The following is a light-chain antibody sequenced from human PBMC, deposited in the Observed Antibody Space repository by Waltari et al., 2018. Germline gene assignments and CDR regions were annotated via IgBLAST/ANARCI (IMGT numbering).Light chain of an antibody. CDR1: QGIASR. CDR3: QQVNSFPRT. Sequence: DIQMTQSPSSVSASVGDRVTLTCRASQGIASRLAWYQQKPGTAPKLLIYDASSLQSGVPSRFSGSGSGTDFTLTIRSLQPEDFATYYCQQVNSFPRTFGQGTKVEVK. V-gene: IGKV1-12*01. CDR2: DAS. J-gene: IGKJ1*01.